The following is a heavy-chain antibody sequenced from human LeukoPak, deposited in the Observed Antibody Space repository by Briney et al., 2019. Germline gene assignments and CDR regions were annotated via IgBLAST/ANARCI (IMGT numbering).Heavy chain of an antibody. CDR3: ATYRQVLLPFES. CDR1: GFTFNNYN. V-gene: IGHV3-21*04. J-gene: IGHJ4*02. D-gene: IGHD2-8*02. Sequence: GGSLGLSCAASGFTFNNYNMNWVRQAPGKALEWVSSITSSGTYIFYADSVRGRFTISRDNSKSTLSLQMSSLRAEDTAIYYCATYRQVLLPFESWGQGTLVTVSS. CDR2: ITSSGTYI.